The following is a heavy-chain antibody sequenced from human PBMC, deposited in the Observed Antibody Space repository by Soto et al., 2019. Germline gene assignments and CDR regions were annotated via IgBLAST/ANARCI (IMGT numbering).Heavy chain of an antibody. D-gene: IGHD6-13*01. CDR2: IRANSYGGTT. CDR3: TRESFDIIGAGTWFDP. V-gene: IGHV3-49*04. J-gene: IGHJ5*02. Sequence: PGGSLRLSCTASGLTFGEYVMSWVRQAPGKGLEWVALIRANSYGGTTEYAASVKGRFTISRDDSKSIAYLQMNSLKSEDTAMYYCTRESFDIIGAGTWFDPWGQGTLVTVSS. CDR1: GLTFGEYV.